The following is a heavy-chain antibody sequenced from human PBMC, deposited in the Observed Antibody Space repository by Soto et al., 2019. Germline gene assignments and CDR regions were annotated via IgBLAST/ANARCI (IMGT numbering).Heavy chain of an antibody. CDR3: ARHRLGYCSGGSCKTDY. Sequence: SETLSLTCTVSGGSISSSSYYWGWIRQPPGKGLEWIGSIYYSGSTYYNPSLKSRVTISVDTSKNQFSLKLSSVTAADTAVYFFARHRLGYCSGGSCKTDYWGQGTLVTVS. V-gene: IGHV4-39*01. CDR2: IYYSGST. J-gene: IGHJ4*02. CDR1: GGSISSSSYY. D-gene: IGHD2-15*01.